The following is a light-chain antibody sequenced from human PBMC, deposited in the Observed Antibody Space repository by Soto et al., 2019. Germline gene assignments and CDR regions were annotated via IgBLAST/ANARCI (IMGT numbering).Light chain of an antibody. CDR1: QSVSSN. Sequence: EIVMTQSPATLSVSPGERAALSCRATQSVSSNFAWYQQKPGQAPRLLIYGASTRATGIPARFSGSGSGTDLTLTISSLQSEDVAIYYCQQYNNWPYTFGQGTKREIK. V-gene: IGKV3-15*01. CDR2: GAS. CDR3: QQYNNWPYT. J-gene: IGKJ2*01.